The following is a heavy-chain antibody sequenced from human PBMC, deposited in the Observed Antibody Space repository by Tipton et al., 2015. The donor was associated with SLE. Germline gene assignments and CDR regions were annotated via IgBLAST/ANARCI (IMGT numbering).Heavy chain of an antibody. Sequence: TLSLTCTVSGGSISSYYWSWIRQPPGKGLEWIGYIYYSGSTNYNPSLKSRVTISVDTSKNQFSLKLSSVTAADTAVYYCARVACSGGSCYSGYDAFDIWGQVTMVPVSS. CDR2: IYYSGST. CDR3: ARVACSGGSCYSGYDAFDI. CDR1: GGSISSYY. D-gene: IGHD2-15*01. V-gene: IGHV4-59*01. J-gene: IGHJ3*02.